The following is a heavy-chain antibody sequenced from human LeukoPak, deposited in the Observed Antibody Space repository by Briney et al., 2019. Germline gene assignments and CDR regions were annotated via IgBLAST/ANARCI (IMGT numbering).Heavy chain of an antibody. D-gene: IGHD3-22*01. CDR3: ARDASYYGSSGYSSY. V-gene: IGHV3-48*02. Sequence: QPGGSLRPSCAASGFTFSAYSMNWVRHAPGKGLEWVSYITGSSSTIYYADSVKGRFTISRDNAKNSLYLRMNSLRDEDTAVYYCARDASYYGSSGYSSYWGQGTLVTVSS. CDR1: GFTFSAYS. J-gene: IGHJ4*02. CDR2: ITGSSSTI.